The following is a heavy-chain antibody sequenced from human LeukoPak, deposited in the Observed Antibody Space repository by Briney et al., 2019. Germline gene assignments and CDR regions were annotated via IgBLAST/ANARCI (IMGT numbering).Heavy chain of an antibody. Sequence: ASVKVSCKASGYTFTGYFLHWVRQAPGQGLEWVGWINPNNGFTNYTQKFKGRLTMTRDTSISTAYMELNRLTPDDTAVFYCARAWGSLYYFDYWGQGTLVTVSS. CDR2: INPNNGFT. V-gene: IGHV1-2*02. CDR3: ARAWGSLYYFDY. CDR1: GYTFTGYF. J-gene: IGHJ4*02. D-gene: IGHD3-16*01.